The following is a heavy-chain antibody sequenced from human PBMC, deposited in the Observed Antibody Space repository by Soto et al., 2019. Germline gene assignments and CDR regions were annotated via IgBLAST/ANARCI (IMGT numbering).Heavy chain of an antibody. V-gene: IGHV1-58*01. D-gene: IGHD6-19*01. J-gene: IGHJ6*02. CDR1: GFTFTSSA. Sequence: SVKVSCKASGFTFTSSAVQWVRQARGQRLEWIGWIVVGSGNTNYAQKFQERVTITRDMSTSTAYMELSSLRSGDTAVYYCAADRGYSSGWYRDYYYYGMDVWGQGTTVTVSS. CDR2: IVVGSGNT. CDR3: AADRGYSSGWYRDYYYYGMDV.